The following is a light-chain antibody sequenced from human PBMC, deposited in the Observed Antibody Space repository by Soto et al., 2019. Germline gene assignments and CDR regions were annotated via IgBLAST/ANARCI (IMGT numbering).Light chain of an antibody. V-gene: IGKV3-11*01. CDR1: QSVSSY. Sequence: IVLTQSPATLSLFPGERATLSCGASQSVSSYLAWYQQKPGQAPRLLIYQASNRATGIPDRFSGSGSGTDFTLTISSLEPEDFAGYYCQQRSNWPPPLTFGGGTKVDIK. CDR3: QQRSNWPPPLT. J-gene: IGKJ4*01. CDR2: QAS.